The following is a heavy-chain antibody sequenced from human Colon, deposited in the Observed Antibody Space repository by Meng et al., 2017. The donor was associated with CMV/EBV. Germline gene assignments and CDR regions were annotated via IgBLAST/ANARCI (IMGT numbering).Heavy chain of an antibody. CDR3: AKGSHGDIDY. CDR1: GFTFSNYA. V-gene: IGHV3-30*18. CDR2: ISYDGSNI. Sequence: GESLKISCAASGFTFSNYAKHWVRQAPGKGLEWVAVISYDGSNIYYADSVKGRFTIFRDNSRNTLYLQMHSLRAEDTAVYYCAKGSHGDIDYWGQGTLVTVSS. D-gene: IGHD4-17*01. J-gene: IGHJ4*02.